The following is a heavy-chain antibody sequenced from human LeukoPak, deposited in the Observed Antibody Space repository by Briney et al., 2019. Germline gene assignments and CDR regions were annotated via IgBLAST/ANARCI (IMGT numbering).Heavy chain of an antibody. CDR1: GDIVSSNSAA. J-gene: IGHJ4*02. Sequence: SQTLSLTCAIPGDIVSSNSAAWNWIRQSPSRGLEWLGRAYYRSKWYNDYAVSVKSRITINPDTSKNQFSLQLNSVTPEDTAVYYCARSTTVTKTFDCWGQGALVTVSS. CDR3: ARSTTVTKTFDC. D-gene: IGHD4-17*01. CDR2: AYYRSKWYN. V-gene: IGHV6-1*01.